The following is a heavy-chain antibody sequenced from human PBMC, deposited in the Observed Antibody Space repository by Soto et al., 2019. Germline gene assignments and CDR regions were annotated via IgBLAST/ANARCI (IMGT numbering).Heavy chain of an antibody. CDR3: ATYSGYDSIDWFDP. CDR2: FDPEDGET. CDR1: GYTLTELS. Sequence: QVQLVQSGAEVKKPGASVKVSCKVSGYTLTELSMHWVRQAPGKGLEWMGGFDPEDGETIYAQKFQGRVTMTEDTSTDTAYMELISLRAEDTAVYCCATYSGYDSIDWFDPWGQGTLVTVSS. J-gene: IGHJ5*02. D-gene: IGHD5-12*01. V-gene: IGHV1-24*01.